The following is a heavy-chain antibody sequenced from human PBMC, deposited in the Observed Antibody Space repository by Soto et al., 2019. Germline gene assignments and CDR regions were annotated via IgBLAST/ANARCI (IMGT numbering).Heavy chain of an antibody. CDR2: ISYDGSNK. CDR1: GFTFSSYA. CDR3: ARDGGSGSYYDYYYYYYGMDV. Sequence: SLRLSCAASGFTFSSYAMHWVRQAPGKGLEWVAVISYDGSNKYYADSVKGRFTISRDNSKNTLYLQMNSLRAEDTAVYYCARDGGSGSYYDYYYYYYGMDVWGQGTTVTVSS. J-gene: IGHJ6*02. V-gene: IGHV3-30-3*01. D-gene: IGHD3-10*01.